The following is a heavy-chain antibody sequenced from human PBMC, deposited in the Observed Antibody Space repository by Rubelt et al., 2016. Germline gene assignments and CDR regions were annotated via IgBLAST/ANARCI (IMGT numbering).Heavy chain of an antibody. D-gene: IGHD4-17*01. Sequence: EVQLVESGGGLVKPGESLRLSCAASGFSFSNAWMNWVRQAPGKGLEWVGRIKSRTDGGTADQAAPGKGRFMISRDDSKDTLYLQMNSLNTEDTAVYYCATYGVGIWGQGTLVTVSS. J-gene: IGHJ4*02. V-gene: IGHV3-15*07. CDR1: GFSFSNAW. CDR2: IKSRTDGGTA. CDR3: ATYGVGI.